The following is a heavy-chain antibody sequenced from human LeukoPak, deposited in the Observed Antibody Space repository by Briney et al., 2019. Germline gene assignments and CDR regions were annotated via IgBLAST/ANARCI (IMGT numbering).Heavy chain of an antibody. CDR1: GGSISSYY. V-gene: IGHV4-59*01. CDR2: IYYSGST. J-gene: IGHJ4*02. CDR3: ARGRDPHNFDY. Sequence: PSETLSLTCTVSGGSISSYYWSWIRQPPGKGLEWIGYIYYSGSTNYNPSLKSRVTISVDTSKNQFSLKLSPVTAADTAVYYCARGRDPHNFDYWGQGTLVTVSS.